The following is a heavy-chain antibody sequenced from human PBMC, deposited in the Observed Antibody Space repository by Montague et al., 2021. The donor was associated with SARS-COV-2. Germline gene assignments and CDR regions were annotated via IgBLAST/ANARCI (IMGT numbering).Heavy chain of an antibody. Sequence: CAISGDSVSSNSAAWDWIRQSPSRGLEWLGRTYYRSQWYNDYAVSVGSRIAINPDTSKNHFSLQLDSATPEDTAVYYCARSQHCGGGRCYSLSWFDPWGQGTLVTVSS. CDR1: GDSVSSNSAA. J-gene: IGHJ5*02. CDR2: TYYRSQWYN. CDR3: ARSQHCGGGRCYSLSWFDP. D-gene: IGHD2-15*01. V-gene: IGHV6-1*01.